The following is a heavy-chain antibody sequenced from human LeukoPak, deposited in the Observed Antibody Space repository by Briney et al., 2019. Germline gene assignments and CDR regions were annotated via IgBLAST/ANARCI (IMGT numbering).Heavy chain of an antibody. Sequence: LAGGSLRLSCAASGFTFSSYWMCWVRQAPDKGLEWVANINQDASSINYAGSVKGRFTISRDNAKKSLYLQMNSLRAEDTAVYYWARTGYIDEGFDYWGQGTLVTVSS. CDR3: ARTGYIDEGFDY. J-gene: IGHJ4*02. D-gene: IGHD1-1*01. CDR2: INQDASSI. CDR1: GFTFSSYW. V-gene: IGHV3-7*04.